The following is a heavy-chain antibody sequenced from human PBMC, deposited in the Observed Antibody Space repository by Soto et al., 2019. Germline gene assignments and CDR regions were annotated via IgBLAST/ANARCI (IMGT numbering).Heavy chain of an antibody. D-gene: IGHD3-22*01. CDR1: GFTFSSYA. V-gene: IGHV3-30-3*01. CDR3: ARVSITMIVVVINWYFDL. Sequence: QVQLVESGGGVVQPGRSLRLSCAASGFTFSSYAMHWVRQAPGKGLEWVAVISYDGSNTYYADSVKGRFTISRDNSKNTLYLQMNSLRAEDTAVYYCARVSITMIVVVINWYFDLWGRGTLVTVAS. J-gene: IGHJ2*01. CDR2: ISYDGSNT.